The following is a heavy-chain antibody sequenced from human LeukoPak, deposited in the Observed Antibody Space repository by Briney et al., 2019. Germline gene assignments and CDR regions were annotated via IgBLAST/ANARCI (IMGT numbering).Heavy chain of an antibody. CDR2: IYYSGST. CDR3: AREDGSSGYFDY. V-gene: IGHV4-30-4*08. CDR1: GGSISSGDYY. J-gene: IGHJ4*02. D-gene: IGHD3-22*01. Sequence: SETLSLTCTVSGGSISSGDYYWSWIRQPPGKGLEWIGYIYYSGSTYYNPSLKSRVTISVDTSKNQFSLKLSSVTAADTAVYYCAREDGSSGYFDYWGQGTLVTVSP.